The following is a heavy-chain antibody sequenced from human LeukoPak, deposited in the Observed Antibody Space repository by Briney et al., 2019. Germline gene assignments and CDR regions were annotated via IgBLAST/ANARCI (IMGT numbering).Heavy chain of an antibody. V-gene: IGHV4-59*01. J-gene: IGHJ4*02. CDR2: IYYSGGT. CDR1: GGSISSYY. Sequence: SETLSLTCTVSGGSISSYYWSWIRQPPGKGLEWVGYIYYSGGTNYNPSLKSRVTISVDTSKNQFSLKLSSVTAADPAVYYCARVELLGSSGWPFDYWGQGTLVTVSS. CDR3: ARVELLGSSGWPFDY. D-gene: IGHD6-19*01.